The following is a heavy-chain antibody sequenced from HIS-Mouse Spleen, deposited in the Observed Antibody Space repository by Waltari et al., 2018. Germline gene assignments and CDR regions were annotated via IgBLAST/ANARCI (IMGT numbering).Heavy chain of an antibody. J-gene: IGHJ4*02. CDR3: ARHYYYGSGSYYFDY. CDR2: IYSGGRT. D-gene: IGHD3-10*01. Sequence: EVQLVETGGGLIQPGGSLRLSCAASGFTVSSNYMSWVRQAPGKGREWVSVIYSGGRTYCADSVKGRFTISRDNSKNTLYLQMNSLRAEDTAVYYCARHYYYGSGSYYFDYWGQGTLVTVSS. V-gene: IGHV3-53*02. CDR1: GFTVSSNY.